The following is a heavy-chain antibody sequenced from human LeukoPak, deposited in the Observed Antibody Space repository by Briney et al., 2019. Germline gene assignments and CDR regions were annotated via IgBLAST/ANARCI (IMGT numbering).Heavy chain of an antibody. V-gene: IGHV3-23*01. CDR2: IGSGGGDT. J-gene: IGHJ4*02. CDR3: ARHGSYDFWSGYTANYFDY. D-gene: IGHD3-3*01. CDR1: GFSFRSYA. Sequence: PGGSLRLSCAASGFSFRSYAMSWVRQAPGKGLEWVSGIGSGGGDTYFADSVKGRFIVSRDISKNTLYLQMNSLTAEDTAVYYCARHGSYDFWSGYTANYFDYWGQGTLVTVSS.